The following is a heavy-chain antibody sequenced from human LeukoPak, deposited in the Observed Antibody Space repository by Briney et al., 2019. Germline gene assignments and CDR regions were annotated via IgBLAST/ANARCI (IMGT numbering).Heavy chain of an antibody. Sequence: GGSLRLSCAASGFIFSSYAMSWVRQAPGKGLEWVSAISGSGGSTYYADSVKGRFTISRDNSKNTLYLQMNSLRAEDTAVYYCAKDSSYYYDSSGYYYWGQGTLVTVSS. CDR1: GFIFSSYA. D-gene: IGHD3-22*01. CDR3: AKDSSYYYDSSGYYY. V-gene: IGHV3-23*01. J-gene: IGHJ4*02. CDR2: ISGSGGST.